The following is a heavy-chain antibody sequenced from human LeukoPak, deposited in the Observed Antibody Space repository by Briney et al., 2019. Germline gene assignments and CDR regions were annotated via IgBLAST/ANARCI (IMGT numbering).Heavy chain of an antibody. CDR2: INPSGGST. Sequence: GASVKVSCKASGYTFTNYYMHWVRRAPGQGLEWMGIINPSGGSTSYAQRFQGRVTMTRDMSTSTVYMELSSLTSEDTAVYYCARSDHNSWNAFDIWGQGTMVTVSS. CDR1: GYTFTNYY. J-gene: IGHJ3*02. V-gene: IGHV1-46*01. CDR3: ARSDHNSWNAFDI. D-gene: IGHD1-26*01.